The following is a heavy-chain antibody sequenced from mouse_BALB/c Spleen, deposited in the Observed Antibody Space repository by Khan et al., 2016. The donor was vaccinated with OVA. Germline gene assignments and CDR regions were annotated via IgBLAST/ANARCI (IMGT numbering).Heavy chain of an antibody. V-gene: IGHV1-4*01. J-gene: IGHJ3*01. CDR1: GYTFTSYS. D-gene: IGHD2-14*01. CDR3: VREWAYRRSYGWFAY. Sequence: VQLQQSGAELARPGASVKMSCKASGYTFTSYSMHWIRQRPGQALEWIGHINPDNNYSNYNQNFKDKATLIVDKSSSTSYMQLSSLTSEDSTGYYGVREWAYRRSYGWFAYWGQGTLVTVSA. CDR2: INPDNNYS.